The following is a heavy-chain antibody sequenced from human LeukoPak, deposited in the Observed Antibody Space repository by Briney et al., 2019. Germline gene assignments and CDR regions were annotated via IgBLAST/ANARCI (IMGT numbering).Heavy chain of an antibody. V-gene: IGHV3-30-3*01. CDR3: ARDLRGSGWSSLDY. Sequence: GGSLRLSCAASGFTFSRNAMHWVRQAPGKGLEWVAVIPYDGSNKYYADSVKGRFTISRDNSKNTLYVQMNSLRAEDTAVYYCARDLRGSGWSSLDYWGQGTLVTVSS. CDR1: GFTFSRNA. D-gene: IGHD6-19*01. CDR2: IPYDGSNK. J-gene: IGHJ4*02.